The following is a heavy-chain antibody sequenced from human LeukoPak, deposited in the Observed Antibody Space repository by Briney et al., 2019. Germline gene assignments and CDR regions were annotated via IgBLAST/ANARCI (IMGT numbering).Heavy chain of an antibody. Sequence: GGSLRLSCAASGFTFSSYAMSGVRQAPGKGLEWVSAISGSGGSTYYADSVKGRFTISRDNSKNTLYLQMNSLRAEDTAVYYCAKDPEHGYYFDYWGQGTLVTVSS. J-gene: IGHJ4*02. CDR2: ISGSGGST. V-gene: IGHV3-23*01. CDR3: AKDPEHGYYFDY. CDR1: GFTFSSYA. D-gene: IGHD1/OR15-1a*01.